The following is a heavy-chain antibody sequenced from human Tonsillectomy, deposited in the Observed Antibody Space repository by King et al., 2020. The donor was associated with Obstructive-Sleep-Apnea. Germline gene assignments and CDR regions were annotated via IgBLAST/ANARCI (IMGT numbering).Heavy chain of an antibody. V-gene: IGHV4-39*01. CDR1: GGSISSSSYY. D-gene: IGHD2-21*01. Sequence: LQLQESGPGLVKPSETLSLTCTVSGGSISSSSYYWGWIRQPPGKGLEWIGSIYYSGSTYYNPSLKSRVTISVDTSKNQFSLELSSVTAADTAVYYCARREVRRYFDYWGQGTLVTVSS. CDR2: IYYSGST. CDR3: ARREVRRYFDY. J-gene: IGHJ4*02.